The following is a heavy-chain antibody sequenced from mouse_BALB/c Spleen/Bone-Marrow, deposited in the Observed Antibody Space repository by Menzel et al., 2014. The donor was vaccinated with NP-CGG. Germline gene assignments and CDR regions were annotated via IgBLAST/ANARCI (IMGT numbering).Heavy chain of an antibody. CDR2: IDPANGNT. V-gene: IGHV14-3*02. D-gene: IGHD2-3*01. CDR1: DLNIXDTY. Sequence: EVKVVESGAELVKPGASVKLSCTASDLNIXDTYMHWVKQRPEQGLEWIGRIDPANGNTKYDPKFQGKATITADTSSNTAYLQLSSLTSEDTAVYYCARWLLPYGLDYWGQGTSVTVSS. J-gene: IGHJ4*01. CDR3: ARWLLPYGLDY.